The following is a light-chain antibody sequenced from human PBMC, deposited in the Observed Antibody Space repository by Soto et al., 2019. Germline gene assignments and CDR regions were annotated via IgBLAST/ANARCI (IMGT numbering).Light chain of an antibody. CDR3: AAWDDSLSGDV. CDR2: RSD. Sequence: QSVLTQPPSASATPGQRVTISCSGSSSNIGSNYVYWYQQLPGTAPKLVIYRSDQRPSGVPDRFSGSRSGTSASLAISGLWSEDEAEYYCAAWDDSLSGDVFGTGTKLTVL. J-gene: IGLJ1*01. CDR1: SSNIGSNY. V-gene: IGLV1-47*03.